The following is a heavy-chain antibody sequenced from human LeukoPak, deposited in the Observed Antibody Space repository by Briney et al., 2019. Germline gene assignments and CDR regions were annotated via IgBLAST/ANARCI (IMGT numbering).Heavy chain of an antibody. CDR3: ARDSYSSGYYPLDY. J-gene: IGHJ4*02. CDR1: GFTLSSYA. V-gene: IGHV3-30-3*01. D-gene: IGHD3-22*01. Sequence: GGSLRLSCAASGFTLSSYAMHWVRQAPGKGLEWVAVISYDGSNKYYADSVKGRFTISRDNSKNTLYLQMNSLRAEDTAVYYCARDSYSSGYYPLDYWGQGTLVTVSS. CDR2: ISYDGSNK.